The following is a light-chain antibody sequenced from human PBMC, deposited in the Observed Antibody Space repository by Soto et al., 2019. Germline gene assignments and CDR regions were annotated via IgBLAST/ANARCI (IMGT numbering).Light chain of an antibody. CDR1: QSINNRY. CDR2: AAS. V-gene: IGKV3-20*01. J-gene: IGKJ3*01. CDR3: QQFGSSPGFT. Sequence: EIVLTQSPRTLSLSPGERATLSCRARQSINNRYLAWYQQKPGQAPRLLIYAASSRATGIPDRFSGSGSGTDFTLTISGLEPEDFAVYYCQQFGSSPGFTFGPGTKVDIK.